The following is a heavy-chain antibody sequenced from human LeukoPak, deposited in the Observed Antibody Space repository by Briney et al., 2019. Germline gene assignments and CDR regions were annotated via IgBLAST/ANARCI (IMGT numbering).Heavy chain of an antibody. CDR3: AREGREGYNYPALDF. J-gene: IGHJ4*02. D-gene: IGHD5-24*01. Sequence: GGSLRLSCAVSGFTFSHYAMSWVRQAPGTGLEWVGSLTDSGDATYYADSVKGRLTISRDNSNSTLYLHISGLRDEDTAVYYCAREGREGYNYPALDFWGQGILVTVSS. CDR2: LTDSGDAT. CDR1: GFTFSHYA. V-gene: IGHV3-23*01.